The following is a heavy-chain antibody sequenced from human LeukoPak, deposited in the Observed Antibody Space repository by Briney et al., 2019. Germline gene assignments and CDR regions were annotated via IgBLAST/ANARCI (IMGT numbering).Heavy chain of an antibody. CDR2: IKQDGSEK. CDR1: GFTFSSYW. CDR3: ARDPDYGDYYYYGMDV. J-gene: IGHJ6*02. Sequence: GGSLRLSCAASGFTFSSYWMSWVRQAPGKGLEWVANIKQDGSEKYYVDSVKGRFTISRDNAKNSLYLQMNSLRAEDTAAYFCARDPDYGDYYYYGMDVWGQGTTVTVSS. V-gene: IGHV3-7*01. D-gene: IGHD4-17*01.